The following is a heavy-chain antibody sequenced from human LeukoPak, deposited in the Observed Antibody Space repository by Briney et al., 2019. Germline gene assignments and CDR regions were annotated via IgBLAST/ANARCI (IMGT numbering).Heavy chain of an antibody. D-gene: IGHD2-2*01. V-gene: IGHV4-59*08. J-gene: IGHJ5*02. CDR1: GGSISSYY. CDR3: ARIILAEYQLLHEDNCFDP. Sequence: PSETLSLTCTVSGGSISSYYWSWIRQPPGKGLEWIGYIYYSGSTNYNPSLKSRVTISVDTSKNQFSLKLSSVTAADTAVYYCARIILAEYQLLHEDNCFDPWGQGTLVTVSS. CDR2: IYYSGST.